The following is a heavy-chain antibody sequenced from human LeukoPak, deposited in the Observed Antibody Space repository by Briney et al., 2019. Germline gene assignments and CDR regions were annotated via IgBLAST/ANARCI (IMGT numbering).Heavy chain of an antibody. Sequence: SETLSLTCTVSGGSISSSSYYWGWIRQPPGKGLEWIGSIYYSGSTYYNPSLKSRVTISVDTSKNQFSLKLSSVTAADTAVYYCAREGIVGVYFDYWGQGTLVTVSS. CDR2: IYYSGST. CDR3: AREGIVGVYFDY. V-gene: IGHV4-39*07. CDR1: GGSISSSSYY. D-gene: IGHD1-26*01. J-gene: IGHJ4*02.